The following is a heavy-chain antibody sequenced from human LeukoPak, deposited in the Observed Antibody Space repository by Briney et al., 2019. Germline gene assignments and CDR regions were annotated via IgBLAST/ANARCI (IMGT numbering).Heavy chain of an antibody. J-gene: IGHJ4*02. D-gene: IGHD3-22*01. CDR2: IYGNGGT. CDR1: GGSISSGGYC. Sequence: SQTLSLTCTVSGGSISSGGYCWSWIRQHRGKGGEWIGYIYGNGGTYYNPSLKSRVTMSVDTSKSQFSLKLTSVAAADTAVYFCARGISTGYYFDYWGQGTLVTVSS. V-gene: IGHV4-31*03. CDR3: ARGISTGYYFDY.